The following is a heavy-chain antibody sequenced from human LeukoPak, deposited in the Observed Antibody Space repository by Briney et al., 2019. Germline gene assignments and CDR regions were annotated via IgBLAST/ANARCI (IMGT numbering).Heavy chain of an antibody. CDR2: IKQEGSEK. CDR3: ARRARHRRSLLRYFDWTAFDY. D-gene: IGHD3-9*01. Sequence: GGSLRLSCAASGFTFSSYWMSWVRQAPGKGLELVANIKQEGSEKYYVDSVKGRFTISRDNAKNSLYLQMNSLRAEDTAVYYCARRARHRRSLLRYFDWTAFDYWGQGTLVTVSS. V-gene: IGHV3-7*01. J-gene: IGHJ4*02. CDR1: GFTFSSYW.